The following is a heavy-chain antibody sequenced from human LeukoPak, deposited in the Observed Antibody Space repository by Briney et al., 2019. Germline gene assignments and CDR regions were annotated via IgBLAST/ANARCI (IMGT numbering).Heavy chain of an antibody. CDR3: ARRVVVVTAGYYYYYYMDV. CDR1: GGSISSSSFY. Sequence: KPSETLSLTCTVSGGSISSSSFYWGWIRQPPGKGLEWIGSIYYSGSTYYNPSLKSRVTISVDTSKNQFSLKLSSVTAADTAVHYCARRVVVVTAGYYYYYYMDVWGKGTTVTVSS. CDR2: IYYSGST. J-gene: IGHJ6*03. D-gene: IGHD2-21*02. V-gene: IGHV4-39*01.